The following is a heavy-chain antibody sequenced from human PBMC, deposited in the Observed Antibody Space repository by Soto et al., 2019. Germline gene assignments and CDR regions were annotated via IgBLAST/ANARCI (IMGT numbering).Heavy chain of an antibody. CDR3: AREINDNYDSSGFDY. V-gene: IGHV3-74*01. Sequence: EVQLVESGGGLVQPGGSLRLSCAASGLTFSNYWMHWLRQAPGKGLVWVSRINSDGSIKTYADSVKGRFTISRDNAKNTVYLQMNSLRAEDTAVYYCAREINDNYDSSGFDYWGQGTLVTVSS. D-gene: IGHD3-22*01. J-gene: IGHJ4*02. CDR2: INSDGSIK. CDR1: GLTFSNYW.